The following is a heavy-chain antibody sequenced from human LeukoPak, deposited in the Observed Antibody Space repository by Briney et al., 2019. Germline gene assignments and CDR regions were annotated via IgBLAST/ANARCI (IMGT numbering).Heavy chain of an antibody. J-gene: IGHJ4*02. D-gene: IGHD6-19*01. CDR3: ARGGIQVSGIDEFDY. CDR1: GLTFIDYD. CDR2: IGIRGDT. Sequence: GGSPRLSCAASGLTFIDYDMHWVRQVIGKGLEWVSAIGIRGDTHYSGSVKGRFTISRENAESSLYLQMNSLRAEDTAVYYCARGGIQVSGIDEFDYWGQGTLVTVSS. V-gene: IGHV3-13*01.